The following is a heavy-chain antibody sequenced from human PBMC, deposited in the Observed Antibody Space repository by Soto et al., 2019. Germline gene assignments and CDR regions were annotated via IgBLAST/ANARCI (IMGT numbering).Heavy chain of an antibody. J-gene: IGHJ4*02. Sequence: EVQLVESGGGLVQPGGSLRLSCAASGFTFSSYSMNWVRQAPGKGLEWVSSISSSSSYIYYADSVKGRFTISRDNAKNSLYLQMNSLRAEDTAVYYCATANVGYCSGGSCPHYWGQGTLVTVSS. V-gene: IGHV3-21*01. CDR3: ATANVGYCSGGSCPHY. CDR1: GFTFSSYS. D-gene: IGHD2-15*01. CDR2: ISSSSSYI.